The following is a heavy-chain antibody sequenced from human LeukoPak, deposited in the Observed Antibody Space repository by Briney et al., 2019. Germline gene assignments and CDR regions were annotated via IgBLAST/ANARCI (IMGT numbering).Heavy chain of an antibody. D-gene: IGHD2-2*01. Sequence: GGSLRLSCAASGFTFSTSSMNWVRQAPGKGLEWISYISSGSGTVYYADSVKGRFTISKDTAKNSLSLRMNNLRVEGTAVYYCATGPNTSPFDYWGQGTLVTVSS. J-gene: IGHJ4*02. CDR1: GFTFSTSS. CDR2: ISSGSGTV. CDR3: ATGPNTSPFDY. V-gene: IGHV3-48*01.